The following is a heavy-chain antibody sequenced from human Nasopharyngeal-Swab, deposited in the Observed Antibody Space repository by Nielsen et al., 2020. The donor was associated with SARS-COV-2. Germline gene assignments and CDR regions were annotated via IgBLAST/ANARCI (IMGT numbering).Heavy chain of an antibody. Sequence: GESLKISCEVSGVIFSKYWMHWVRQVPGKGLVWVSRVNQDGSRTDYADSVRGRFTISRDNAKNTLYLQMNSLRVEDTAVYYCVKHQGSSSDQWGQGTLVTVS. CDR3: VKHQGSSSDQ. J-gene: IGHJ4*02. CDR2: VNQDGSRT. V-gene: IGHV3-74*01. CDR1: GVIFSKYW.